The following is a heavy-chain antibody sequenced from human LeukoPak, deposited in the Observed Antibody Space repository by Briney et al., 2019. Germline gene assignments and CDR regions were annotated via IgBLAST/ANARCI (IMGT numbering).Heavy chain of an antibody. CDR2: IYYSGST. V-gene: IGHV4-39*07. CDR1: GGSISSSSYY. J-gene: IGHJ4*02. D-gene: IGHD6-13*01. CDR3: ARDLGRYSSSWYYFDY. Sequence: SETLSLTCTVSGGSISSSSYYWGWIRQPPGKGLEWIGSIYYSGSTYYNPSLKSRVTISVDTSKNQVSLKLTSVTAADTAVYYCARDLGRYSSSWYYFDYWGQGTLVTVSS.